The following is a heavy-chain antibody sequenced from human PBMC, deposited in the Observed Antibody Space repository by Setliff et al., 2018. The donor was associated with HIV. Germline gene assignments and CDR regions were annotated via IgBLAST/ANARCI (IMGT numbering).Heavy chain of an antibody. V-gene: IGHV3-21*01. Sequence: KTGGSLRLSCAASGFTFSTYTMNWVRQAPGKGLEWVSSISYSSTYIYYADSVKGRFTISRDNAKNSLYLQMNSLRDEEAAVYYCAKKTPSSIRYPYYYYMDVWGKGTTVTVSS. CDR3: AKKTPSSIRYPYYYYMDV. CDR1: GFTFSTYT. D-gene: IGHD6-13*01. J-gene: IGHJ6*03. CDR2: ISYSSTYI.